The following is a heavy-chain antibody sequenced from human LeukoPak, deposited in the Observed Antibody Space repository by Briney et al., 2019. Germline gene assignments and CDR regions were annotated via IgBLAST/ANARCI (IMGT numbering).Heavy chain of an antibody. D-gene: IGHD5-24*01. V-gene: IGHV3-7*04. CDR1: GFTFSSYA. Sequence: PGGSLRLSCAASGFTFSSYAMSWVRQAPGKGLEWVANIKQDGSEKYYVDSVKGRFTISRDNAKNSLYLQMNSLRVEDTAVYYCARVEYYFNYWGQGTLVIVSS. CDR2: IKQDGSEK. J-gene: IGHJ4*02. CDR3: ARVEYYFNY.